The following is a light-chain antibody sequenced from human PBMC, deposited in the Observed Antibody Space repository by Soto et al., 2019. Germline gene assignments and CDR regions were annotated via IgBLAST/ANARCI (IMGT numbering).Light chain of an antibody. J-gene: IGLJ2*01. Sequence: QSALTQPASVSGSPGQSITISCTGTSSDVGGSNYVSWYQQHPGTAPKLMIYDVSDRPSGVSNRFSGSKSGNTASLTISGLQAEDEADYYCSSYTSISTLVVFGGGIKVTVL. CDR2: DVS. CDR3: SSYTSISTLVV. V-gene: IGLV2-14*01. CDR1: SSDVGGSNY.